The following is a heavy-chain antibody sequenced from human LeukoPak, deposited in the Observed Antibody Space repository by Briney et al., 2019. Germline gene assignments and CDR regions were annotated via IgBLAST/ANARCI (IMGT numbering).Heavy chain of an antibody. Sequence: GGSLRLSCAASGFTFSTYWMHWVRHAPGKGLVWASRINSDGSSTRYADSVKGRFTISRDNAKNTLYLQMNSLRAEDTAVYYCARGVTTVTTLSYYYGMDVWGQGTTVTVSS. V-gene: IGHV3-74*01. CDR1: GFTFSTYW. D-gene: IGHD4-17*01. CDR2: INSDGSST. CDR3: ARGVTTVTTLSYYYGMDV. J-gene: IGHJ6*02.